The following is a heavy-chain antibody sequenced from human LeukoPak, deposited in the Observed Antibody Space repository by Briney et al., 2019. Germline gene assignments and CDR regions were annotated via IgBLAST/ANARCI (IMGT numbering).Heavy chain of an antibody. CDR1: GGSFSGYY. Sequence: SETLSLTCAAYGGSFSGYYWSWIRQPPGKGLEWIGEINHSGSTNYNPSLKSRVTISVDTSKNQFSLKLSSVTAADTAVYYCARGRGRTFDIWGQGTMVTVSS. CDR3: ARGRGRTFDI. J-gene: IGHJ3*02. V-gene: IGHV4-34*01. CDR2: INHSGST.